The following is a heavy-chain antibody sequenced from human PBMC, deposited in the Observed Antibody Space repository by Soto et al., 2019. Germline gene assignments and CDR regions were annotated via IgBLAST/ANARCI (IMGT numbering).Heavy chain of an antibody. CDR3: GTGVAGTAYIDV. Sequence: ASVKVSCKASGYTFTSSNINWVRQATGQGLEWMGWMNPNNGNTGFAQKFQGRLTMTRYTSISTAYMELSSLRSEDTAVYYCGTGVAGTAYIDVWGKGTTVTVSS. CDR2: MNPNNGNT. J-gene: IGHJ6*03. D-gene: IGHD6-19*01. V-gene: IGHV1-8*01. CDR1: GYTFTSSN.